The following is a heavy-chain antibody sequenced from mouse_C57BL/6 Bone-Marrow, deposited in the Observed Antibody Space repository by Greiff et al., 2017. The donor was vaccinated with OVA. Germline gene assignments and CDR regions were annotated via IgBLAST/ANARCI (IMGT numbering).Heavy chain of an antibody. CDR1: GYTFTGYW. Sequence: VKLMESGAELMKPGASVKLSCKATGYTFTGYWIEWVKQRPGHGLEWIGEILPGSGSTNYNEKFKGKATFTADTSSNTAYMQLSSLTTEDSAIYYCARWGSSGYVFAWFAYWGQGTLVTVSA. V-gene: IGHV1-9*01. CDR3: ARWGSSGYVFAWFAY. D-gene: IGHD3-2*02. CDR2: ILPGSGST. J-gene: IGHJ3*01.